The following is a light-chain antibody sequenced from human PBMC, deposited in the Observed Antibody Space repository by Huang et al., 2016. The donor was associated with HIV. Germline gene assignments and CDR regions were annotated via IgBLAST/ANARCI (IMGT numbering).Light chain of an antibody. J-gene: IGKJ3*01. Sequence: IVFTQSPATLSLSPGERATLSCRASQSVSSYLAWYQQKPGQAPRLRIDDTSNRATGMPARFIGGGSGTDFTLTISSLEPEDCAVYYLQQRSNWPPVFTFGPGTKVDIK. V-gene: IGKV3-11*01. CDR1: QSVSSY. CDR3: QQRSNWPPVFT. CDR2: DTS.